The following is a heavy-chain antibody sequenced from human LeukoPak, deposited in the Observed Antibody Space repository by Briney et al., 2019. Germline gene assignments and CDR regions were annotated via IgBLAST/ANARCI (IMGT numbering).Heavy chain of an antibody. CDR3: AKTDLWFGDNWFDP. D-gene: IGHD3-10*01. CDR2: ISSNGVNT. CDR1: GFTFSSYV. V-gene: IGHV3-64*01. J-gene: IGHJ5*02. Sequence: GGSLRLSCAASGFTFSSYVMHWVRQAPGKGLEYVSSISSNGVNTYYANSVKGRFTISRDNSKNTLYLQMGSLRAEDMAVYYCAKTDLWFGDNWFDPWGQGTLVTVSS.